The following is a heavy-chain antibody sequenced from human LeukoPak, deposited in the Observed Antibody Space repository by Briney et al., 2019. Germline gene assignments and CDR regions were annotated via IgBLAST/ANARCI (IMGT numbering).Heavy chain of an antibody. Sequence: GGSLRLSCAASGFTFSSYGMHWVRQAPGKGLEWVAVIWYDGSNKYHADSVKGRFTISRDNSKNTLYLQMNSLRAEDTAVYYCARDSAIAAAGGLDYWGQGTLVTVSS. V-gene: IGHV3-33*01. CDR3: ARDSAIAAAGGLDY. CDR2: IWYDGSNK. CDR1: GFTFSSYG. D-gene: IGHD6-13*01. J-gene: IGHJ4*02.